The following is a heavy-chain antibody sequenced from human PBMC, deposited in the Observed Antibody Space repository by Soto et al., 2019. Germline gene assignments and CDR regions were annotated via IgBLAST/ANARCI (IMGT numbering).Heavy chain of an antibody. CDR3: AREGSADYGSYGMDV. CDR1: GFTDYY. CDR2: VNPSSGGT. Sequence: ASVKVSCKASGFTDYYIHWVRQAPGQGLEWMGWVNPSSGGTNYAQKFQGRVAMTRGTFISTAYMELSRLQSDDTAVYYCAREGSADYGSYGMDVWGQGTTVTVSS. D-gene: IGHD4-17*01. V-gene: IGHV1-2*02. J-gene: IGHJ6*02.